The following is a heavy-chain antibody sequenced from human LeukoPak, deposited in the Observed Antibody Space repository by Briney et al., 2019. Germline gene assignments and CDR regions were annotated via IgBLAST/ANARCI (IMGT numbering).Heavy chain of an antibody. CDR2: ISSSSSHI. CDR1: GFTFSSYS. Sequence: PGGSLRLSCAASGFTFSSYSMNWLRQAPGKGLEWVSSISSSSSHIYYADSVKGRFTISRDNAKNSLYLQMNSLRAEDTAVYYCARDRHVPGLYYYYMDVWGKGTTVTVSS. D-gene: IGHD6-6*01. V-gene: IGHV3-21*01. CDR3: ARDRHVPGLYYYYMDV. J-gene: IGHJ6*03.